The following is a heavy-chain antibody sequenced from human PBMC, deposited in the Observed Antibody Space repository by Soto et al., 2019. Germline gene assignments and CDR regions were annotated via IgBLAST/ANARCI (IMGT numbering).Heavy chain of an antibody. J-gene: IGHJ5*02. CDR1: GGSISSYY. CDR2: IYYSGST. CDR3: ARAYSSSPNNWFDT. Sequence: SETLSLTCTVSGGSISSYYWSWIRQPPGKGLEWIGSIYYSGSTNYNPSLKSRVTISVDTSKNQFSLKLSSVTAADTAVYYCARAYSSSPNNWFDTWGQGTLVTVSS. V-gene: IGHV4-59*01. D-gene: IGHD6-6*01.